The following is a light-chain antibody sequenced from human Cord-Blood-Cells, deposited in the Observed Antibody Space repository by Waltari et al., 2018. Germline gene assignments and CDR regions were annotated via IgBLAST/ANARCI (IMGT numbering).Light chain of an antibody. CDR3: CSYAGSSTFVV. CDR1: SIDVGSYNL. V-gene: IGLV2-23*02. J-gene: IGLJ2*01. Sequence: QSALTQPASVSASPGPSITISCTGTSIDVGSYNLVAWYQQHPGKAPKLMIYEVSKRPSGVSNRFSGSKSGNTASLTISGLQAEDEADYYCCSYAGSSTFVVFGGGTKLTVL. CDR2: EVS.